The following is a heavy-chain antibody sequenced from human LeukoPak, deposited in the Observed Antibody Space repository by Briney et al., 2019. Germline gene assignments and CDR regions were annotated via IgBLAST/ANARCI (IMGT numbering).Heavy chain of an antibody. Sequence: SEALSLTCSVSGGSVSSYYWTWIRQPPGKGLEWIGYIYYSGSTNYNPSLKSRVTISVDTFKNQFSLKLSSVTAADTAVYYCASSDSSGYYYQMTEYFQHWGQGTLVTVSS. V-gene: IGHV4-59*02. CDR3: ASSDSSGYYYQMTEYFQH. CDR2: IYYSGST. D-gene: IGHD3-22*01. J-gene: IGHJ1*01. CDR1: GGSVSSYY.